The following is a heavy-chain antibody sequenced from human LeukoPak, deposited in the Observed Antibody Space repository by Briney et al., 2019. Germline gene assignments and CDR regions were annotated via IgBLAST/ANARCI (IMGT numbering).Heavy chain of an antibody. Sequence: KTGGSLRLSCAASGFTFSNAWMSWVRQAPGKGLEWVGRIKSKTDGGTTDYAAPVKGRFTISRDDSKNTLYLQMNSLKTEDTAVYYCTSQHYRNYYYYMDVWGKGTTVTVSS. CDR2: IKSKTDGGTT. CDR3: TSQHYRNYYYYMDV. J-gene: IGHJ6*03. D-gene: IGHD1-14*01. CDR1: GFTFSNAW. V-gene: IGHV3-15*01.